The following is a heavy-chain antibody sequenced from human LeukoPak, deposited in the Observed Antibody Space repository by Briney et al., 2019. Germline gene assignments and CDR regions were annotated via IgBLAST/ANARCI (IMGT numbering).Heavy chain of an antibody. CDR3: VTRYSPQDLDY. CDR1: GFTFSTYS. CDR2: ISSSSRTK. Sequence: PGGSLRLSCAASGFTFSTYSMNWVRQAPGKGLEWVSYISSSSRTKYYADSVKGRFTISRDNAKNLLYLQMNSLRDEDTAVYYCVTRYSPQDLDYWGQGTLVTVSS. D-gene: IGHD6-13*01. V-gene: IGHV3-48*02. J-gene: IGHJ4*02.